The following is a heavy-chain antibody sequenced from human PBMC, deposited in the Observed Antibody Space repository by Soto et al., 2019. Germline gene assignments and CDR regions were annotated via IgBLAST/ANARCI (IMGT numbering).Heavy chain of an antibody. D-gene: IGHD4-17*01. CDR3: ARSGYGDYVGWFDP. CDR1: GGTFSSYT. CDR2: IIPILGIA. J-gene: IGHJ5*02. V-gene: IGHV1-69*02. Sequence: QVQLVQSGAEVKKPGSSVKVSCKASGGTFSSYTISWVRQAPGQGLEWMGRIIPILGIANYAQKFQGRVTXIAXKXMSTAYMELSSLRSEDTAVYYCARSGYGDYVGWFDPWGQGTLVTVSS.